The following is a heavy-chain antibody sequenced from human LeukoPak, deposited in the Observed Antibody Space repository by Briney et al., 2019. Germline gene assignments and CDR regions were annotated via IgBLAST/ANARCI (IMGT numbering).Heavy chain of an antibody. CDR1: GYTFTGYY. J-gene: IGHJ1*01. CDR2: INPNSGGT. V-gene: IGHV1-2*04. CDR3: ARSIVAAGTAAFQH. D-gene: IGHD6-13*01. Sequence: ASVKVSCKASGYTFTGYYMHWVRQAPGQGLEWMGWINPNSGGTNYAQKFQGWVTMTRDTSISTAYMELSRLRSDDTAVYYCARSIVAAGTAAFQHWGQGTLVTVSS.